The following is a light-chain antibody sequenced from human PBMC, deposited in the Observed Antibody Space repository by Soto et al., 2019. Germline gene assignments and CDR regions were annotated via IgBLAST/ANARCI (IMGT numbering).Light chain of an antibody. CDR3: QQYSVYWT. CDR2: DAS. CDR1: QSVSTR. Sequence: IHMTQSPSALGASVGDRVTMICRSSQSVSTRLAWYQQKPGKAPKVLIYDASSWAGGVPSRFTGSGSGTEFTLTINSLQPDDFATYYCQQYSVYWTFGQGTKVDIK. V-gene: IGKV1-5*02. J-gene: IGKJ1*01.